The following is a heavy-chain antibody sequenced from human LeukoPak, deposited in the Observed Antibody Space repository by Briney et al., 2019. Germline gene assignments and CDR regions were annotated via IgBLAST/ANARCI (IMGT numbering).Heavy chain of an antibody. J-gene: IGHJ4*02. CDR3: VRDKGDVTRSSSERFDY. CDR1: GAIISDYY. D-gene: IGHD2-21*02. Sequence: PSETLSLTCTVSGAIISDYYWSWIRQPPGKGLEWIGYIYYSGTTSYNPSLKSRVAISVDTSKNQFFLKLSSVTAADTAVHYCVRDKGDVTRSSSERFDYWGQGTLVTVSS. V-gene: IGHV4-59*01. CDR2: IYYSGTT.